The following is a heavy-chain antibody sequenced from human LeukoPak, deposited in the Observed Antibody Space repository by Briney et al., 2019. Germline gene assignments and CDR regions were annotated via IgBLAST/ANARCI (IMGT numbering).Heavy chain of an antibody. J-gene: IGHJ4*02. Sequence: ASVKVSCKASGYTFTSYGISWVRQAPGQGLEWMGWISAYNGNTNYAQKLQGRVTMTTDTSTSTAYMELRSLRSDDTAVYYCARDRRGNWDFYYFDYWGQGTLVTVSS. D-gene: IGHD1-7*01. V-gene: IGHV1-18*01. CDR2: ISAYNGNT. CDR1: GYTFTSYG. CDR3: ARDRRGNWDFYYFDY.